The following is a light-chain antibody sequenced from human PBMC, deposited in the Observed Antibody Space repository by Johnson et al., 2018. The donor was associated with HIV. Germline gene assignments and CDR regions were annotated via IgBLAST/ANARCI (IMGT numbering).Light chain of an antibody. V-gene: IGLV1-51*01. J-gene: IGLJ1*01. CDR2: DNN. CDR3: GTWDSSLSAGEYV. CDR1: SSNIGNNY. Sequence: QSVLTQPPSASAAPGQKVTISCSGSSSNIGNNYVSWYQQVPGTAPKLLIYDNNKRPSGIPDRFSGSKSGTSATLDITGLQTGDEADYYCGTWDSSLSAGEYVFGTGTKVTVL.